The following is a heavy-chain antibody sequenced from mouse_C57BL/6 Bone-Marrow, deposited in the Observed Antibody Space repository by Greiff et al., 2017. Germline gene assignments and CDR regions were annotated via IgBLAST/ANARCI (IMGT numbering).Heavy chain of an antibody. CDR3: ARGAYYSNYRFAY. CDR1: GYTFTSYW. CDR2: IDPSDSYT. J-gene: IGHJ3*01. D-gene: IGHD2-5*01. V-gene: IGHV1-69*01. Sequence: VQLQQPGAELVMPGASVKLSCTASGYTFTSYWMHWVKQRPGQGLEWIGEIDPSDSYTNYNQKFKGKSTLTVDKSSSTAYMQLSSLTSEDSAVYYCARGAYYSNYRFAYWGQGTLVTVSA.